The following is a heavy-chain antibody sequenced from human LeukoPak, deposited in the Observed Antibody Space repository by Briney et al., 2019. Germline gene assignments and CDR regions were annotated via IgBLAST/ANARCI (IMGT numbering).Heavy chain of an antibody. CDR1: GFIISNQY. D-gene: IGHD4-23*01. Sequence: GGSLRLSCAASGFIISNQYLSWVRQAPGKGLKWVSIYSDGATYFADSMKGRFTLFRDSSKNMLYLQMNNLRAEDTAVYYCARSNYGGLDYWGQGTLVTVSS. V-gene: IGHV3-53*01. CDR3: ARSNYGGLDY. CDR2: IYSDGAT. J-gene: IGHJ4*02.